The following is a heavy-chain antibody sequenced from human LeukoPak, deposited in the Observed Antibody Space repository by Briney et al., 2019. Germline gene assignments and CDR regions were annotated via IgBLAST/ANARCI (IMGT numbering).Heavy chain of an antibody. CDR2: INPSGGST. J-gene: IGHJ3*02. CDR1: GYTFTSYY. CDR3: ASLYYDSSGYYGAFDI. D-gene: IGHD3-22*01. V-gene: IGHV1-46*01. Sequence: ASVKVSCKASGYTFTSYYMHWVRQAPGQGLEWMGIINPSGGSTSYAQKFQGRVTMTRDTSTSTVYMELSSLRSEDTAVYYCASLYYDSSGYYGAFDIWGQGTMVTVSS.